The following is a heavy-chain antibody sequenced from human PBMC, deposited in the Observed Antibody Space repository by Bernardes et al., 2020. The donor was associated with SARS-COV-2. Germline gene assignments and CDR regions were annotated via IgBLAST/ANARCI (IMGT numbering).Heavy chain of an antibody. J-gene: IGHJ4*02. D-gene: IGHD3-10*01. Sequence: GGSLRLSRAASGFTFSSYGMHWVRQAPGKGLEWVAVIWYDGSNKYYAESVKGRFTISRDNSKNTLYLKMNSLRAEDTAVYYCARDLVRGDYFLDYWGQGTPVTVSS. CDR2: IWYDGSNK. CDR3: ARDLVRGDYFLDY. V-gene: IGHV3-33*01. CDR1: GFTFSSYG.